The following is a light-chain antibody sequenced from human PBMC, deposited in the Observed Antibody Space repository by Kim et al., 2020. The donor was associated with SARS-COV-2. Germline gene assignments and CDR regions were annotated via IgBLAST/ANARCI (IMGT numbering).Light chain of an antibody. Sequence: GQRVTISCSGGRSNIGSNVVNWYQQLPGTAPTLLIYSNDYRPSGVPDRFSGSKSGTSASLDISGLQSEDEADYYCAAWDDSLNGSVFGGGTQLTVL. J-gene: IGLJ3*02. V-gene: IGLV1-44*01. CDR1: RSNIGSNV. CDR3: AAWDDSLNGSV. CDR2: SND.